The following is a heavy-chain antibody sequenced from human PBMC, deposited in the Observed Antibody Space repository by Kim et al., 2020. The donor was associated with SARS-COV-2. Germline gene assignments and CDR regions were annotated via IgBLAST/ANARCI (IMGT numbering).Heavy chain of an antibody. J-gene: IGHJ4*02. CDR3: ARGFAAVAGTRFDY. D-gene: IGHD6-19*01. Sequence: AQKFQGRVTITADESTSTAYMELSSLRSEDTAVYYCARGFAAVAGTRFDYWGQGTLVTVSS. V-gene: IGHV1-69*01.